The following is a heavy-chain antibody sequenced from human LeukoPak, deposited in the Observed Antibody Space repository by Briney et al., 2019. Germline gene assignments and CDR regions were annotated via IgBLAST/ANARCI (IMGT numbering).Heavy chain of an antibody. Sequence: GGSLRLSCAASGFTFSSYAMTWVRQAPGKGLEWVSAISGSGGSTYYADSVKGQFTISRDNSKNTLYLQMNSLRAEDTAVYYCAKEGEITMVRGVIIDYYYYMDVWGKGTTVTISS. CDR2: ISGSGGST. CDR3: AKEGEITMVRGVIIDYYYYMDV. V-gene: IGHV3-23*01. CDR1: GFTFSSYA. J-gene: IGHJ6*03. D-gene: IGHD3-10*01.